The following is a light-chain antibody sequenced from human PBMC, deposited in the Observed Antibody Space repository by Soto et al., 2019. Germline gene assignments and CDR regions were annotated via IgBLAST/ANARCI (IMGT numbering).Light chain of an antibody. V-gene: IGKV3-15*01. J-gene: IGKJ4*01. CDR2: GVY. CDR3: QQFSSYPLT. CDR1: QSVSSN. Sequence: EIVLTQSPATLSVSPGERATLSWRASQSVSSNSAWYQQKPGQAPRLLIYGVYTRATGIPARFSGGGSGTDFTLTISRLEPEDFAVYYCQQFSSYPLTFGGGTKVDI.